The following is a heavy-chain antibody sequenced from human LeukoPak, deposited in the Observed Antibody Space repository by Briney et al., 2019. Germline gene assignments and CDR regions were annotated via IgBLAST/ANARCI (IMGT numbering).Heavy chain of an antibody. Sequence: PGGSLRLSCAASGFTFSSNAMHWVRQAPGKGLEYVSAISSIGGGTYYANSVKDRFTISRDNSKNTLYLQMGSLRAEDMAVYYCARGDVLLSYWGQGTLVTVSS. CDR3: ARGDVLLSY. V-gene: IGHV3-64*01. D-gene: IGHD3-10*01. CDR2: ISSIGGGT. J-gene: IGHJ4*02. CDR1: GFTFSSNA.